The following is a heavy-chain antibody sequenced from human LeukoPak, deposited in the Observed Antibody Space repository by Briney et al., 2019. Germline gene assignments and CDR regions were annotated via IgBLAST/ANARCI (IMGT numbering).Heavy chain of an antibody. CDR2: INQDGSEK. D-gene: IGHD6-19*01. CDR3: ASGGGWVFNN. Sequence: PGGSLRLSCAASGFPFSGHWLSWFRQSPGKGLEWVAHINQDGSEKYYVDSVKGRFTISRDNARNSQYLQMNSLRAEDTAVYYCASGGGWVFNNWGQGTLVTVSS. J-gene: IGHJ4*02. CDR1: GFPFSGHW. V-gene: IGHV3-7*01.